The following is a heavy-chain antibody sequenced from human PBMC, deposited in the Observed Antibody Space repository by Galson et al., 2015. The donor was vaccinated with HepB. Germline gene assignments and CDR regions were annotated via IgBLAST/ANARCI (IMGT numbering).Heavy chain of an antibody. Sequence: SLRLSCAASGFSFSNYDVHWVRQAPGKGLEWVALISFDGRNTYYADSVKGRFTISRDQSKSTLYLQMSRLRAEDTAVYRCARGGAYYGSGSYFPFDPWGQGTLVTVSS. CDR3: ARGGAYYGSGSYFPFDP. CDR2: ISFDGRNT. J-gene: IGHJ5*02. D-gene: IGHD3-10*01. CDR1: GFSFSNYD. V-gene: IGHV3-30*04.